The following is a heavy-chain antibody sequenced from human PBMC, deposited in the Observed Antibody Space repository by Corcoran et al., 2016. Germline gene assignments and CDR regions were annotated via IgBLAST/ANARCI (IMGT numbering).Heavy chain of an antibody. J-gene: IGHJ6*02. CDR3: ARDPSSSWYAYPDYYYYGMDV. Sequence: QVQLVQSGAEVKKPGASVKVSCKASGYTFTSYGISWVRQAPGQGLEWMGWISAYNGNTNYAQKLQGRVTMTTDTSTSTAYMELRSLRSDDTAVYYCARDPSSSWYAYPDYYYYGMDVWGQGTTVTVSS. D-gene: IGHD6-13*01. V-gene: IGHV1-18*01. CDR2: ISAYNGNT. CDR1: GYTFTSYG.